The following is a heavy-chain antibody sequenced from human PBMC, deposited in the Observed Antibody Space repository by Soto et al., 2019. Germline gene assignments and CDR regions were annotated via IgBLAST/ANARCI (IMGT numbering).Heavy chain of an antibody. D-gene: IGHD6-13*01. CDR3: ARERPDGSRLDP. V-gene: IGHV4-30-4*01. CDR1: GGSISSGDYY. CDR2: IYYGGST. Sequence: QVQLQESGPGLVKPSQTLSLTCTVSGGSISSGDYYWSWIRQPPGKGLEWIGYIYYGGSTYYNPSLKSRVTLSVDTSKNQCSLKLSSVTAADTAVYYCARERPDGSRLDPWGQGTLVTVSS. J-gene: IGHJ5*02.